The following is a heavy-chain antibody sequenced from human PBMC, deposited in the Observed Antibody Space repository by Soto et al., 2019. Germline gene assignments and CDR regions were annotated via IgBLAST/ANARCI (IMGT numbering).Heavy chain of an antibody. CDR3: AKHPYNPLVKPFWYFDL. CDR1: GGSFGGNY. J-gene: IGHJ2*01. V-gene: IGHV4-34*01. CDR2: INHSGSN. Sequence: SETLSLTCAVYGGSFGGNYWTWIRQPPGKGLEWIAEINHSGSNNYNPSLRNRVTISVDTAKSQFSLTLTSVTAADTAVYFCAKHPYNPLVKPFWYFDLWGRGTLVTVSS. D-gene: IGHD3-16*02.